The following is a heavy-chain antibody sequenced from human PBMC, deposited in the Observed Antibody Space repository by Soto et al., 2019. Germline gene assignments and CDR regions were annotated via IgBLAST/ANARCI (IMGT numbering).Heavy chain of an antibody. Sequence: SETLSLTSSVSGGSITTVDSYWSGIRQHPGKGLEWIAYIYYNGGSHYNPSLQSRATISLDTSKNQFSLVLRSVTAADTAFYYCTRGLDEAKAGYWGQGTLVTVSS. V-gene: IGHV4-31*03. J-gene: IGHJ4*02. CDR3: TRGLDEAKAGY. D-gene: IGHD6-25*01. CDR2: IYYNGGS. CDR1: GGSITTVDSY.